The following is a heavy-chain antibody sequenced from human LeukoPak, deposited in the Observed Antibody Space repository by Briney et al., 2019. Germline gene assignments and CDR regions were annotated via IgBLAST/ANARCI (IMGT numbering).Heavy chain of an antibody. CDR3: GRGHWGLDY. D-gene: IGHD7-27*01. J-gene: IGHJ4*02. V-gene: IGHV3-11*04. CDR2: ISNSGSSI. CDR1: GFTFSDSH. Sequence: PGGSLRLSCAVSGFTFSDSHMTWIRQAPGKGLEWVSYISNSGSSISYADSVKGRFTTSRDNAKSSLYLQMNSLRAEDTAVYYCGRGHWGLDYWGQGALVTVSS.